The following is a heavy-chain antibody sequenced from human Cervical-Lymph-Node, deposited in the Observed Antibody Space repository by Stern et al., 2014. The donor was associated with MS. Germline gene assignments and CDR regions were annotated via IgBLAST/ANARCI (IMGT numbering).Heavy chain of an antibody. D-gene: IGHD1-14*01. CDR1: GYKFSIYW. J-gene: IGHJ4*02. Sequence: MQLVQSGAELIRPGESLKISCKGSGYKFSIYWIAWVRQMPGKGLEWMGVIYPGDFETRYSTSVQGPVPMSADKSTSTAYLQWSSLNASDTAMYFCARQTTAWASDVWGQGTLVTVSS. V-gene: IGHV5-51*01. CDR3: ARQTTAWASDV. CDR2: IYPGDFET.